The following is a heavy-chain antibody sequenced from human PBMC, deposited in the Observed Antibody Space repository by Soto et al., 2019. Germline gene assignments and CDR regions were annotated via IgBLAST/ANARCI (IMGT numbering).Heavy chain of an antibody. CDR2: ITKSGSNT. Sequence: EVQLLESGGGLVQPGGSLRLSCAASGFTFSESAMGWVRQAPGKGLEWVSGITKSGSNTYYPDSVRGRFTISRDNSQDTLYQQLNILRAEDKAVYYCAKGCGRSTSCPSQFEYWGQGTLVTVSS. CDR1: GFTFSESA. D-gene: IGHD2-2*01. J-gene: IGHJ4*02. V-gene: IGHV3-23*01. CDR3: AKGCGRSTSCPSQFEY.